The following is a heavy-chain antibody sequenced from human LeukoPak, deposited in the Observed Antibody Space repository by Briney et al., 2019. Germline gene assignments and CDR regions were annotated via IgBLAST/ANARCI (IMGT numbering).Heavy chain of an antibody. CDR1: GFTVSSNS. D-gene: IGHD4/OR15-4a*01. CDR3: ARRAGAYSHPYDY. CDR2: IYSGTI. J-gene: IGHJ4*02. Sequence: GGSLRLSCTVSGFTVSSNSMSWVRQAPGKGLEWVSFIYSGTIHYSDSVKGRFTISRDNSKNTLYLQMNRLRAEDTAVYYCARRAGAYSHPYDYWGQGTLVTVSS. V-gene: IGHV3-53*01.